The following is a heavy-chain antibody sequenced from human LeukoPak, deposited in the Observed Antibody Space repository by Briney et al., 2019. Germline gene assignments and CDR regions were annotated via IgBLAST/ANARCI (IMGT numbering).Heavy chain of an antibody. V-gene: IGHV1-3*03. CDR1: GYTFTKNP. CDR2: IHAGNGNT. J-gene: IGHJ4*02. Sequence: ASVKVSCKASGYTFTKNPIHWVRQAPGQRLEYMGWIHAGNGNTEYSQEFQGRVTITTDTFASTVYMELSSLISEDKATYYCAREVSGWFGFDSWGQGTLVTVSS. D-gene: IGHD6-19*01. CDR3: AREVSGWFGFDS.